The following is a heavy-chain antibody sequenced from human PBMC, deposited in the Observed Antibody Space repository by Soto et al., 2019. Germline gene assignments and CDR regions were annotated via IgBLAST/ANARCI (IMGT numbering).Heavy chain of an antibody. D-gene: IGHD6-13*01. CDR2: IYYSGST. CDR1: GASISSNF. V-gene: IGHV4-59*08. CDR3: ARQGQQRQFDP. Sequence: LSLTCSVSGASISSNFWSWVRQPPGKGLEWIGYIYYSGSTNYNPSLKSRVTISVDTSKNQFSLKLSSVTAADTAVYYCARQGQQRQFDPWGQGTRITVSS. J-gene: IGHJ5*02.